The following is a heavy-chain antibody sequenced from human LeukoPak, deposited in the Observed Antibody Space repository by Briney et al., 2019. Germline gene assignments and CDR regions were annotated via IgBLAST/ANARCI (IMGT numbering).Heavy chain of an antibody. V-gene: IGHV3-30*18. CDR3: AKDGLLTPWRAVNWIDS. J-gene: IGHJ5*01. Sequence: GGSLRLSCVVSGFTFSSFGMHWVRQAPGKGLEWVAVISFDGTNKYYADSVRGRFTIPRDKSKNTLYLQMNSLRVEDTAVYYCAKDGLLTPWRAVNWIDSWGQGALVIVSS. D-gene: IGHD3-3*01. CDR2: ISFDGTNK. CDR1: GFTFSSFG.